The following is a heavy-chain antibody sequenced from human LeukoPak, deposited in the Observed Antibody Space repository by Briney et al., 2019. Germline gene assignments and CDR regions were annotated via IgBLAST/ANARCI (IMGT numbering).Heavy chain of an antibody. D-gene: IGHD5-18*01. Sequence: GGSLRLSCAASRFTFRNYGMHWVRQAPGKGLEWVAVISYDGSNKYYADSVKGRFTISRDNSKNTLYLQMNSLRAEDTAVYYCARDRRGYSYATTYYFDYWGQGTLVTVSS. J-gene: IGHJ4*02. CDR2: ISYDGSNK. V-gene: IGHV3-30*19. CDR1: RFTFRNYG. CDR3: ARDRRGYSYATTYYFDY.